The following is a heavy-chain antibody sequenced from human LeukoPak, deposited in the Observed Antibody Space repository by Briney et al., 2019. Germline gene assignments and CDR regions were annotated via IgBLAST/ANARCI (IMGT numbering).Heavy chain of an antibody. D-gene: IGHD3-16*01. CDR1: GGSISSYY. V-gene: IGHV4-59*01. CDR3: ARVDLGGSLDY. Sequence: ASETLSLTCTVSGGSISSYYWSWIRQPPGKGLEWIGYIYYSGSTNYNPSLKSRVTISVDTSKNQFSLKLSFVTAADTAVYYCARVDLGGSLDYWGQGTLVTVSS. CDR2: IYYSGST. J-gene: IGHJ4*02.